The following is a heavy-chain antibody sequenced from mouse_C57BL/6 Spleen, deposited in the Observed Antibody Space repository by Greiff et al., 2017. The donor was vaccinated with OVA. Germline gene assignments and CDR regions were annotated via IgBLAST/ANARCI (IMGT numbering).Heavy chain of an antibody. CDR1: GYTFTSYW. Sequence: QVQLQQPGAELVKPGASVKMSCKASGYTFTSYWITWVKQRPGQGLEWIGDIYPGSGSTNYNEKFKSKATLTVDTSSSTAYMQLSSLTSEDSAVYYGARSRSDYGNYAMDYWGQGTSVTVSS. J-gene: IGHJ4*01. D-gene: IGHD2-1*01. CDR3: ARSRSDYGNYAMDY. CDR2: IYPGSGST. V-gene: IGHV1-55*01.